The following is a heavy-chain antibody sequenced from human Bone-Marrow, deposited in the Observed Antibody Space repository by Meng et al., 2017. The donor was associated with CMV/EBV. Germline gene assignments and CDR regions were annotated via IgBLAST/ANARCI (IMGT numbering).Heavy chain of an antibody. CDR3: VRDTDYGSGRGYYFDY. J-gene: IGHJ4*02. D-gene: IGHD3-10*01. V-gene: IGHV3-21*01. Sequence: GESLKISCAASGFTFSSYSMNWVRQAPGKGLEWVSSISSSSSYIYYADSVKGRFTISRDNAKNSLYLQMNSLRAEDTAVYYCVRDTDYGSGRGYYFDYWGQGTLVTVSS. CDR2: ISSSSSYI. CDR1: GFTFSSYS.